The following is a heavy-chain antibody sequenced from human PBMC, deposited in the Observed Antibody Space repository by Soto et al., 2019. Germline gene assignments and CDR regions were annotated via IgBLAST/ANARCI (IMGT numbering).Heavy chain of an antibody. J-gene: IGHJ2*01. Sequence: QVQLVQSGAEVKKPGASVKVSCTTYGYTFSDYFLHWVRQAPGQGPEWMGFINPKRGGTEYAQKFQGRVTMTGDTSSSTVYMDLSGLTSDDTAIYYCARDSGIPGRYWYFGLWGRGTLVTVSS. V-gene: IGHV1-2*02. D-gene: IGHD2-21*01. CDR2: INPKRGGT. CDR3: ARDSGIPGRYWYFGL. CDR1: GYTFSDYF.